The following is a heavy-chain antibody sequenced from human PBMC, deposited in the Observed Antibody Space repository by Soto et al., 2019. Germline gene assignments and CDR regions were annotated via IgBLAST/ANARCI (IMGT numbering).Heavy chain of an antibody. J-gene: IGHJ5*02. CDR2: INPSGGST. CDR1: GYTFTSYY. V-gene: IGHV1-46*01. D-gene: IGHD1-1*01. Sequence: ASVKVSCKASGYTFTSYYMHWVRQAPGQGLEWMGIINPSGGSTSYAQKFRGRVTMTRDTSTSTVYMEMSSLRSEDTAVYYCARDAPPRIRQLEPNWFDPWGQGTLVTVSS. CDR3: ARDAPPRIRQLEPNWFDP.